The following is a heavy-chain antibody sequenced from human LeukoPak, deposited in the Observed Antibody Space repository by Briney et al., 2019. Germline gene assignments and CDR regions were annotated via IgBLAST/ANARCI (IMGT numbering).Heavy chain of an antibody. CDR3: ARDGSSGWYYFDY. J-gene: IGHJ4*02. CDR1: GGSISSGDYY. Sequence: SETLSLTCTVSGGSISSGDYYWSWIRQPPGKGLEWIGYIYYSGSTYYNPSLMSRVTISVDTSKNQFSLKLSSVTAADTAVYYCARDGSSGWYYFDYWGQGTLVTVSS. D-gene: IGHD6-19*01. CDR2: IYYSGST. V-gene: IGHV4-30-4*08.